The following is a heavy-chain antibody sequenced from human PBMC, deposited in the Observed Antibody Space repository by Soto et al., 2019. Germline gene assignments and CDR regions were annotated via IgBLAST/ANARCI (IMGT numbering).Heavy chain of an antibody. CDR2: ISSSGSTI. CDR3: VRDLRDYYGSGSSPAPAHFDY. D-gene: IGHD3-10*01. V-gene: IGHV3-11*01. Sequence: PGGSLRLSCAASGFTFSDYYMSWIRQAPGKGLEWVSYISSSGSTIYYADSVKGRFTISRDNAKNSLYLQMNSLRAEDTAVYYCVRDLRDYYGSGSSPAPAHFDYWGQGTLVTVSS. CDR1: GFTFSDYY. J-gene: IGHJ4*02.